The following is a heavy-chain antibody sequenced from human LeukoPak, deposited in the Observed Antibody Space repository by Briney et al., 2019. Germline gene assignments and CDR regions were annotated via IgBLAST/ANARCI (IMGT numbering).Heavy chain of an antibody. V-gene: IGHV1-18*01. CDR3: ARDGRSSTSCYKGWFDP. J-gene: IGHJ5*02. Sequence: ASVKVSCKASGYTFTSYGISWVRQAPGQGLEWMGWISAYNGNTNYAQKLQGRVTMTTDTSTSTAYMELRSLRSDDTAVYYCARDGRSSTSCYKGWFDPWGQGTLVTVSS. CDR1: GYTFTSYG. D-gene: IGHD2-2*02. CDR2: ISAYNGNT.